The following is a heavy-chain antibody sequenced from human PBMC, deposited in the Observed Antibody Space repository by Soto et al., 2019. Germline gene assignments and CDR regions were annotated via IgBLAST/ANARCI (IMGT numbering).Heavy chain of an antibody. Sequence: QVQLQQWGAGLLKPSETLSLNCAVNGGSLSGYYWSWIRQPPGKGLEWIGEIKDGGRTNYSPSLKSRATISSHTSNNQCSLRLYSVTAADTGVYYCARGQEGVVATHWDQGTLVTVSS. CDR2: IKDGGRT. CDR3: ARGQEGVVATH. J-gene: IGHJ1*01. D-gene: IGHD5-12*01. V-gene: IGHV4-34*01. CDR1: GGSLSGYY.